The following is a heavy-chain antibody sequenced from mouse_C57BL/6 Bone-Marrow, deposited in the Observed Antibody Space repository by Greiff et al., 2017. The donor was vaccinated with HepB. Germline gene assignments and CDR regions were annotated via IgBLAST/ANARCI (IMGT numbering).Heavy chain of an antibody. J-gene: IGHJ4*01. CDR1: GYAFSSYW. CDR2: IYPGDGDT. CDR3: AREDYGIMDY. D-gene: IGHD1-1*01. V-gene: IGHV1-80*01. Sequence: VMLVESGAELVKPGASVKISCKASGYAFSSYWMNWVKQRPGKGLEWIGQIYPGDGDTNYNGKFKGKATLTADKSSSTAYMQLSSLTSEDSAVYFCAREDYGIMDYWGQGTSVTVSS.